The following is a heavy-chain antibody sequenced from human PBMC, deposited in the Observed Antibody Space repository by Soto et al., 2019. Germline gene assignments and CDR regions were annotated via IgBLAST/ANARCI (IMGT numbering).Heavy chain of an antibody. D-gene: IGHD3-10*01. V-gene: IGHV1-69*01. Sequence: QVQVVQSGVEVRRPGSSVKVSCKASGDTFKNCVISWVRQAPGQGLEWRGGIIPLFGTTDFAQRFQGRLTITTDESTTTAYMALSRLRSEDTATYSCAAELGFGKLSVVWGQGTTVIVSS. J-gene: IGHJ6*02. CDR1: GDTFKNCV. CDR2: IIPLFGTT. CDR3: AAELGFGKLSVV.